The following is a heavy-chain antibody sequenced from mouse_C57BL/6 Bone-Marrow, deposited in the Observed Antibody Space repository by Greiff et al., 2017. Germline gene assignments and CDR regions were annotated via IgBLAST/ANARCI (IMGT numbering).Heavy chain of an antibody. D-gene: IGHD1-1*01. CDR3: AVITTVVGRWYFDV. CDR2: IYPGDGVP. CDR1: GFAFSSYC. V-gene: IGHV1-80*01. Sequence: QVQLQQSGAELVKPGASVKISCKASGFAFSSYCMHWVKQRPGKGLEWIGQIYPGDGVPNYTGKFKGKATLTTDNSSSTAYMQLSSLTSEDFTVYYCAVITTVVGRWYFDVWGTGTTVTVSS. J-gene: IGHJ1*03.